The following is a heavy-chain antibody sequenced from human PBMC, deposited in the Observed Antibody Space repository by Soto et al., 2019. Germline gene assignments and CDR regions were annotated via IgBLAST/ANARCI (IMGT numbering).Heavy chain of an antibody. CDR1: GFSVSNNY. D-gene: IGHD3-10*01. Sequence: GGSLRLSCAASGFSVSNNYMTWVRQAPGKGLEWVSVMYSGGTTYYADSVKGRFTVSRDNSKNTLYLQMNSLRAEDTAVYYCANSFLVRGVIITNPAMDYWGQGALVTVSS. V-gene: IGHV3-66*01. CDR3: ANSFLVRGVIITNPAMDY. J-gene: IGHJ4*02. CDR2: MYSGGTT.